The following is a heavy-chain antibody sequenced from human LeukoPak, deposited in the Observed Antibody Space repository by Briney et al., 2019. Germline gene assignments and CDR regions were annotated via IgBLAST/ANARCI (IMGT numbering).Heavy chain of an antibody. D-gene: IGHD3-16*02. CDR1: GFSFSSYG. V-gene: IGHV3-30*02. Sequence: PGGSLRLSCAASGFSFSSYGMHWVRQAPGKGLEWVAFIRYDGSNKYYADSVKGRFTISRDNSKKTLWLQMNSLKTEDTAVYYCTTDGLYDYVWGSYRPYGFDYWGQGTLVTVSS. J-gene: IGHJ4*02. CDR3: TTDGLYDYVWGSYRPYGFDY. CDR2: IRYDGSNK.